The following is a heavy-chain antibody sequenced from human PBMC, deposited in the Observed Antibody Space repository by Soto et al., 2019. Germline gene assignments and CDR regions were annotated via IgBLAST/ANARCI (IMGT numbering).Heavy chain of an antibody. CDR1: VGTFSSYA. V-gene: IGHV1-69*01. Sequence: QVQLVQSGAEVKKPGSSVKVSCKASVGTFSSYAISWVRQAPGQGLEWMGGIIPIFGTANYAQKFQGRVTITADESTRTADMDLSSLRSEDTAVYYCARYQAYCSGGSCYSPFDYWGQGTLVTVSS. J-gene: IGHJ4*02. D-gene: IGHD2-15*01. CDR2: IIPIFGTA. CDR3: ARYQAYCSGGSCYSPFDY.